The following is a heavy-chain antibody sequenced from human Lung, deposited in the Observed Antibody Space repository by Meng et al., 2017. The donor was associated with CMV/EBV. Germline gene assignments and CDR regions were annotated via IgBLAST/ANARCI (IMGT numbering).Heavy chain of an antibody. D-gene: IGHD1-26*01. CDR2: IDDSGST. J-gene: IGHJ4*02. V-gene: IGHV4-4*02. CDR3: ARGKQDAWELLAY. Sequence: VQLQEAGPGPVKPSGTLSLTCGVSGVSISSNIRWTWVRQPPGKGLEWIGGIDDSGSTNYNPSLNSRISISLDKSKNHFSLKVNSVTAADTAVYYCARGKQDAWELLAYWGQGALVTVSS. CDR1: GVSISSNIR.